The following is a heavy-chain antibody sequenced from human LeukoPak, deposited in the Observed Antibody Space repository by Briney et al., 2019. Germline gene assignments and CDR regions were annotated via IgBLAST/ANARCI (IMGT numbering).Heavy chain of an antibody. V-gene: IGHV4-34*01. J-gene: IGHJ6*02. CDR1: GGSFSGYY. D-gene: IGHD6-13*01. CDR2: INHSGST. CDR3: ARGPSRAAGTWAYDYYGMDV. Sequence: SETLSLTCAVYGGSFSGYYWSWIRQPPGKGLEWIGEINHSGSTNYNPSLKSRVTISVDTSKNQFSLKLSSVTAADTAVYYCARGPSRAAGTWAYDYYGMDVWGQGTTVTVSS.